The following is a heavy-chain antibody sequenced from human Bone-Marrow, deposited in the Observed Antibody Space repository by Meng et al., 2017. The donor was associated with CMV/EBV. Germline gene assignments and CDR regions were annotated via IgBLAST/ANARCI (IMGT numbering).Heavy chain of an antibody. CDR3: AKDFGPYYYNSSGYLPD. D-gene: IGHD3-22*01. CDR2: IRSSSSYI. J-gene: IGHJ3*01. CDR1: GITFSSYS. Sequence: GEFLKISWAASGITFSSYSMSWVRQAPGKGLEWVSSIRSSSSYIYYADSVKGRFTISRDNAKNSLYLQMNSLRAEDTAMYYCAKDFGPYYYNSSGYLPDWGQGTMVTVSS. V-gene: IGHV3-21*01.